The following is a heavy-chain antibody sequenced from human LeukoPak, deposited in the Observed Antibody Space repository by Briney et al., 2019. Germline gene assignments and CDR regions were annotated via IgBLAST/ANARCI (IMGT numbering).Heavy chain of an antibody. D-gene: IGHD3-10*01. J-gene: IGHJ4*02. Sequence: GGSLRLSCAASGFTFSSYGMHWVRQAPGKGLEWVAVTWYDGSNKYYADSVKGRFTISRDNPKNTLYLQMNSLRAEDTAVYYCARETPSGYYFDYWGQGTLVTVSS. V-gene: IGHV3-33*01. CDR2: TWYDGSNK. CDR3: ARETPSGYYFDY. CDR1: GFTFSSYG.